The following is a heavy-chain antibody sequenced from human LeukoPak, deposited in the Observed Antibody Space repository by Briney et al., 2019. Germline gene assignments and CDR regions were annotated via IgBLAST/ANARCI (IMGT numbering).Heavy chain of an antibody. D-gene: IGHD3-3*01. J-gene: IGHJ6*02. Sequence: SETLSLTCSVSGASISRSTYYWGWIRQPPGKGLEWIGSVFRTGTAYYNPSLRSRVTVSVDTSKNQFSLKLSSVTAADTAVYYCASLFRVNYYYYYGMDVWGQGTTVTVSS. V-gene: IGHV4-39*01. CDR1: GASISRSTYY. CDR2: VFRTGTA. CDR3: ASLFRVNYYYYYGMDV.